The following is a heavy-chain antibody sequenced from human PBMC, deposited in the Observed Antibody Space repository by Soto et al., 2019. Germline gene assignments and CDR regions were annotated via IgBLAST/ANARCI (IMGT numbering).Heavy chain of an antibody. D-gene: IGHD2-2*01. CDR2: ISGSGGNT. V-gene: IGHV3-23*01. Sequence: QPGGSLRLSCAASGFTFSSYAMSWVRQAPGKGLEWVSAISGSGGNTYYADSVKGRFTISRDNSKNTLYLQMNSLRAEDTAVYYCAKVFIIVVVPAAIPDAFDIWGQGTMVTVSS. J-gene: IGHJ3*02. CDR1: GFTFSSYA. CDR3: AKVFIIVVVPAAIPDAFDI.